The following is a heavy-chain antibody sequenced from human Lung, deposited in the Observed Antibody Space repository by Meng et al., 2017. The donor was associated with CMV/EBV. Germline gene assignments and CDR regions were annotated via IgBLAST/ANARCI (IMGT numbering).Heavy chain of an antibody. Sequence: SCIASGFAFSTYSMNWVRQAPGKGLEWVGRIQSNTDGGTPIYGAPAKGRFTISRDDSKSTLFLQLNSLKVEDTAVYYCTTDPGNGMYLPFESWVQGKXVTVSS. V-gene: IGHV3-15*01. CDR1: GFAFSTYS. CDR2: IQSNTDGGTP. CDR3: TTDPGNGMYLPFES. D-gene: IGHD2-8*01. J-gene: IGHJ4*02.